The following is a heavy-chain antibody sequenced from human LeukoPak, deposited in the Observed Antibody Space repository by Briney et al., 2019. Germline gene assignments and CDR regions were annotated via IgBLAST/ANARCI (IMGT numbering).Heavy chain of an antibody. CDR1: GFIVSSNY. V-gene: IGHV3-53*01. J-gene: IGHJ3*02. CDR3: ARDRRRERLHAFDM. Sequence: GGSLRLSCAASGFIVSSNYMSWVRQAPGKGLEWVSIIYSGGSTYYADSVKGRFTISRDNSKNTLYLQMNSLRAEDTAVYYCARDRRRERLHAFDMWGQGTRVTVSS. CDR2: IYSGGST. D-gene: IGHD1-26*01.